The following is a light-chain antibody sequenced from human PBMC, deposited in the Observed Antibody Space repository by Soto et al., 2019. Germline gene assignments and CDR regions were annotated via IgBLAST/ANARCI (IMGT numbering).Light chain of an antibody. CDR1: QNIRSN. CDR3: QQYNNWPPFT. J-gene: IGKJ3*01. CDR2: ETS. V-gene: IGKV3-15*01. Sequence: EIVMTQSPGNLSVSPGERATLSCRASQNIRSNLAWYRQKPGQAPRLLIYETSIRAPSIPARFSGSGSGTEFTLTISSLQSEDFAVYHCQQYNNWPPFTFGPGTKVDIK.